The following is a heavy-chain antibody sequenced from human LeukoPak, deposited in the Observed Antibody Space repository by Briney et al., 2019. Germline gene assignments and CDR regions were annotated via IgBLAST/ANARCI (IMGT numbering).Heavy chain of an antibody. CDR3: ARDRVSGGYVTFDY. CDR1: GSTLTNHY. Sequence: ASVKVSCKASGSTLTNHYIHWVRQAPGQGLEWMGIMNPSGGSTSYPQKLQGRVTMTRDTSTSTVYMELSSLRSEDTAVYYCARDRVSGGYVTFDYWGQGTLVTVSS. J-gene: IGHJ4*02. CDR2: MNPSGGST. D-gene: IGHD5-12*01. V-gene: IGHV1-46*01.